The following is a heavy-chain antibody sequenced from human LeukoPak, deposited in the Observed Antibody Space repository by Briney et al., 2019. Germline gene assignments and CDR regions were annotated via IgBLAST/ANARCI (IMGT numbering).Heavy chain of an antibody. V-gene: IGHV3-7*01. CDR3: ATDGSSFEY. Sequence: PGGSLRLSCAASGFTFSSYWMTWVRQAPGKGLEWVANIKKDGSDTYYVDSVKGRFSISRDNAKNSLHLQMNNLRAEDTAVYYCATDGSSFEYRGQGALVTVSS. CDR1: GFTFSSYW. CDR2: IKKDGSDT. D-gene: IGHD2-15*01. J-gene: IGHJ4*02.